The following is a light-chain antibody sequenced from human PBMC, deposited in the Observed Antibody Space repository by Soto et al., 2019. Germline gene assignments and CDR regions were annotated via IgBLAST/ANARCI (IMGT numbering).Light chain of an antibody. CDR3: QQYNFSPRT. V-gene: IGKV3-15*01. CDR2: GAS. Sequence: EIVMTQSPATLSVSPGERATLSCRASQRISSDLAWYQHKPGQAPRLLIYGASTRATGVPARFSGSGSGTQFTLIISSLQSEDFAVYYCQQYNFSPRTFGQGTKLEIK. CDR1: QRISSD. J-gene: IGKJ2*01.